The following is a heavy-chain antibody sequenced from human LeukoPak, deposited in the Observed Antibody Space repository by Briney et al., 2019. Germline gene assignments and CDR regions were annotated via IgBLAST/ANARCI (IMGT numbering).Heavy chain of an antibody. CDR3: TRDPRVLDY. CDR1: GFTFSRYD. V-gene: IGHV3-13*01. Sequence: GGSLRLSCAASGFTFSRYDMHRVRQATGKGLEWVSAIGTAGDTFYPGSVKGRFTMSRDNAKNSLYLQMNSLRTEDTAVYYCTRDPRVLDYWGQGTLVTVSS. J-gene: IGHJ4*02. CDR2: IGTAGDT. D-gene: IGHD3-10*01.